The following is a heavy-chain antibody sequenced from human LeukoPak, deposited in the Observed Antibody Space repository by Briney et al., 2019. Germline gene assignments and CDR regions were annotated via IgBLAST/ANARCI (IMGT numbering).Heavy chain of an antibody. D-gene: IGHD6-19*01. CDR3: ARGDGSSGWYLDY. Sequence: GGSLRLSCAVSGFTFSSFEMNWVRQAPGKGLEWVSYITVSGSTKYYADSVKGRFTTSRDNAKNSLYLQMNSLRAEDTAVYYCARGDGSSGWYLDYWGQGTLVTVSS. J-gene: IGHJ4*02. CDR2: ITVSGSTK. V-gene: IGHV3-48*03. CDR1: GFTFSSFE.